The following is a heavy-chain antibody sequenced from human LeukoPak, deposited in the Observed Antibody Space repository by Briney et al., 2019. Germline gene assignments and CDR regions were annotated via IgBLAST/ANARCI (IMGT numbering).Heavy chain of an antibody. D-gene: IGHD3-10*01. V-gene: IGHV4-39*07. CDR2: MYYSSGNT. J-gene: IGHJ5*02. Sequence: KPSETLSLTCTVSGGSISSSTYYWGWIRQPPGKGLEWIGSMYYSSGNTYYNPSLKSRVTISVDTSKNQFSLKLSSVTAADTAVYYCARGRGEGRGIAMVRGVRAPSYNWFDPWGHGTQVTVSS. CDR1: GGSISSSTYY. CDR3: ARGRGEGRGIAMVRGVRAPSYNWFDP.